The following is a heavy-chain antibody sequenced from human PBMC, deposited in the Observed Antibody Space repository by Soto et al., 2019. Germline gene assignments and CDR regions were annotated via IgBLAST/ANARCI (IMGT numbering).Heavy chain of an antibody. D-gene: IGHD5-18*01. Sequence: SETLSLTCTVSGGSISSSSYYWGWIRQPPGKGLEWIGSIYYSGSTYYNPSLKSRFTISVDTSKNQFSLKLSSVTAADTAVYYCAKIQLGAFDIWGQGTMVTVSS. CDR1: GGSISSSSYY. CDR3: AKIQLGAFDI. CDR2: IYYSGST. V-gene: IGHV4-39*01. J-gene: IGHJ3*02.